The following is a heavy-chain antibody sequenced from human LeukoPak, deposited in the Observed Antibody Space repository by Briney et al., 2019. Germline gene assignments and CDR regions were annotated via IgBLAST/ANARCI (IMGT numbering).Heavy chain of an antibody. CDR1: GGSISSYY. CDR2: IYYSGST. CDR3: AIGLRYFEEGFDY. D-gene: IGHD3-9*01. J-gene: IGHJ4*02. Sequence: SETLSLTCTVSGGSISSYYWSWIRQPPGKGLEWIGYIYYSGSTNYNPSLKSRVTISVDTSKNQFSLKLSSVTAADTAVYYCAIGLRYFEEGFDYWGQGTLVIVSS. V-gene: IGHV4-59*01.